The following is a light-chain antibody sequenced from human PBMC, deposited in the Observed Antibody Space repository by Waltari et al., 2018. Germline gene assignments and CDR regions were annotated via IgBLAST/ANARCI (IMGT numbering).Light chain of an antibody. Sequence: QSALTQPASVSGSPGQSITISCSGTSSDIGLSKYVSWYQQPPGKVPRLLLYDVSKRPSGVSSRFPASKTGSTASLSISGLQAEDEATYYCTSYTSTSPNWVFGGGTKLTVL. CDR2: DVS. CDR1: SSDIGLSKY. V-gene: IGLV2-14*03. J-gene: IGLJ3*02. CDR3: TSYTSTSPNWV.